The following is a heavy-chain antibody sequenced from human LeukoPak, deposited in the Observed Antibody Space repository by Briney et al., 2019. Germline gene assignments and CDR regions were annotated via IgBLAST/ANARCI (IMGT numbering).Heavy chain of an antibody. Sequence: GGSLRLSCAASGFTVSSNYMSWVRQAPGKGLEWVSIIYSGGGTYYADSVKGRFTISRDNSKNTLYLQMNSLRAEDTAVYYCAREPMIVVVPHFDYWGQGALVTVSS. J-gene: IGHJ4*02. CDR3: AREPMIVVVPHFDY. D-gene: IGHD3-22*01. CDR1: GFTVSSNY. V-gene: IGHV3-53*01. CDR2: IYSGGGT.